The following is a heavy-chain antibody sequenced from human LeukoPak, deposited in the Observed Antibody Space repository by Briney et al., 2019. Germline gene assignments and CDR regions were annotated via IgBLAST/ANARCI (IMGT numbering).Heavy chain of an antibody. CDR3: AKSDYSNYLRYFRH. CDR2: ISGSGGST. D-gene: IGHD4-11*01. CDR1: GFTFSSYA. V-gene: IGHV3-23*01. Sequence: GGSLRLSCAAPGFTFSSYAMSWVRQAPGKGLEWVSAISGSGGSTYYADSVKGRFTISRDNSKNTLYLQMNSLRAEDTAVYYCAKSDYSNYLRYFRHWGQGTLVTVSS. J-gene: IGHJ1*01.